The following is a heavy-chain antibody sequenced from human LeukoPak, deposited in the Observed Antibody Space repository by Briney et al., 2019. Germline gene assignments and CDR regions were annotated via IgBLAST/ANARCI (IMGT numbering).Heavy chain of an antibody. CDR3: AGGGSSSAWYWIY. CDR2: INQDGSEK. Sequence: GGSLRLSCAASGITFSSYWMSWVRQFPGKGLEWVANINQDGSEKYYVDSVKGRFTISRDNAKNSLYLQMNSLRAEDTAVYYWAGGGSSSAWYWIYWGQGTLVTVSS. D-gene: IGHD6-19*01. J-gene: IGHJ4*02. V-gene: IGHV3-7*03. CDR1: GITFSSYW.